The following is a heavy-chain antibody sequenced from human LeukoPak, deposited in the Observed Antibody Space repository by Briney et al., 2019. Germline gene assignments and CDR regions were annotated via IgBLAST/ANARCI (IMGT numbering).Heavy chain of an antibody. CDR3: ARRLYYYGSGIDY. V-gene: IGHV1-2*02. D-gene: IGHD3-10*01. CDR1: GYTFTCYY. J-gene: IGHJ4*02. CDR2: INPNSGGT. Sequence: ASVKVSCKAPGYTFTCYYMHWVRQAPGQGLEWMGWINPNSGGTNYAQKFQGRVTMTRDTSISTAYMELSRLRSDDTAVYYCARRLYYYGSGIDYWGQGTLVTVSS.